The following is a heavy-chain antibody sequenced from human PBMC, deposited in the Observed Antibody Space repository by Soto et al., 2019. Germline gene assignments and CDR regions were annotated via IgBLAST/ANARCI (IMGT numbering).Heavy chain of an antibody. Sequence: QVQLQESGPGLVKPSQTLSLTCTVSGGSISTGGYYWSWIRQHPGRGLEWIGYIYHSGMTFSNPSLQSRVAISIDTSENQCSRKLSSVTAADTAVYYCATVRWELHDAFDIWGHGTMVSVSS. CDR1: GGSISTGGYY. CDR3: ATVRWELHDAFDI. CDR2: IYHSGMT. J-gene: IGHJ3*02. D-gene: IGHD4-17*01. V-gene: IGHV4-31*03.